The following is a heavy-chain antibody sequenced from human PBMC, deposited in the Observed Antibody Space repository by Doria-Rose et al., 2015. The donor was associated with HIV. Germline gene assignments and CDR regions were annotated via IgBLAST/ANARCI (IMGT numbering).Heavy chain of an antibody. CDR1: GVSLSSPGMG. D-gene: IGHD6-13*01. V-gene: IGHV2-26*01. CDR3: ARIKSSRWYHKYYFDF. CDR2: IFSGDER. Sequence: QVQLVESGPVLVKPTETLTLTCTVSGVSLSSPGMGVSWIRQPPGKALEWLANIFSGDERSYKTSLKGRLTISRGTSKSQVVLTMTDMDPVDTATYYCARIKSSRWYHKYYFDFWGQGTLVIVSA. J-gene: IGHJ4*02.